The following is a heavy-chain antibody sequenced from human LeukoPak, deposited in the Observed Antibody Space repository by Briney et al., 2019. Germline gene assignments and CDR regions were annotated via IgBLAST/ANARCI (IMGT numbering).Heavy chain of an antibody. J-gene: IGHJ4*02. D-gene: IGHD5-18*01. CDR1: GGTFSSYA. CDR3: ARDLSYEIDY. Sequence: GASVKVSCKASGGTFSSYAISWVRQAPGQGLEWMGRIIPIFGTANYAQKFQGRVTITTDESTSTAYMELSSLRSEDTAVYYCARDLSYEIDYWRQGTLVTVSS. CDR2: IIPIFGTA. V-gene: IGHV1-69*05.